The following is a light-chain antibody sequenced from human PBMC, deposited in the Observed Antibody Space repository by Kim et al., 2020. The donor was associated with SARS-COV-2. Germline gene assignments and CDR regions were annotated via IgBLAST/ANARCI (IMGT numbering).Light chain of an antibody. J-gene: IGKJ2*03. Sequence: DIEMTQSPSALSASVGDRVNISCRASQSVSINLNWYQQRPGKAPRLLIYAASSLQSGVPSRFSGSGSGTAFTLTINSLQPEDFGSYYCQQTFSTQYSFGQGTKLEI. V-gene: IGKV1-39*01. CDR1: QSVSIN. CDR3: QQTFSTQYS. CDR2: AAS.